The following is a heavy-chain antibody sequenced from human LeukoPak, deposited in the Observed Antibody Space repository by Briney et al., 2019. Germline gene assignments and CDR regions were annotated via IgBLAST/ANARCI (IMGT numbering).Heavy chain of an antibody. Sequence: SETLSLTCAVYGGSFSGYYWSWLRQPPGKGLEWIGEINHSGSTNYNPSLKRRVTISVDTSKNQFSLKLSSVTAADTAVYYCARQKVHYYDSSGYRWTRRANFDYWGQGTLVTVSS. J-gene: IGHJ4*02. CDR1: GGSFSGYY. D-gene: IGHD3-22*01. CDR2: INHSGST. CDR3: ARQKVHYYDSSGYRWTRRANFDY. V-gene: IGHV4-34*01.